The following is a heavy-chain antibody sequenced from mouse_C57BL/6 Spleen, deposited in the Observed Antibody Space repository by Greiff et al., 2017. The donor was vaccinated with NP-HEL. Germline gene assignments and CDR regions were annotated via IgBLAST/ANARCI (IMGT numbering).Heavy chain of an antibody. CDR3: ARSPYDYLYYAMDY. D-gene: IGHD2-4*01. V-gene: IGHV1-42*01. Sequence: VQLQQSGPELVKPGASVKISCKASGYSFTGYYMNWVKQSPEKSLEWIGEINPSTGGTTYNQKFKAKATLTVDKSSSTAYMQLKSLTSEDSAVYYCARSPYDYLYYAMDYWGQGTSVTVSS. CDR2: INPSTGGT. CDR1: GYSFTGYY. J-gene: IGHJ4*01.